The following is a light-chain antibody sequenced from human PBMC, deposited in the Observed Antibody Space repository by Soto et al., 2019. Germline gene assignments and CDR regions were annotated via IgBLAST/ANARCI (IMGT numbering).Light chain of an antibody. CDR3: LLSYSGARVRV. CDR2: DTS. Sequence: QAVVTQEPSLTLSPGGTVTLTCGSSTGAVTSGHYPYWFQHKPGQAPRTLIYDTSNKHSWTPARFSGSLLGDKAALTLSCSQTEDEAEYYCLLSYSGARVRVFGGGTKLTVL. J-gene: IGLJ2*01. CDR1: TGAVTSGHY. V-gene: IGLV7-46*01.